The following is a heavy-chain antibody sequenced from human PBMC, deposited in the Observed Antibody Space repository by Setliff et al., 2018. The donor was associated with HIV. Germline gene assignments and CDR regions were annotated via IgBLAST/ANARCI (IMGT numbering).Heavy chain of an antibody. CDR1: GGSISSGSYY. Sequence: PSETLSLTCSVSGGSISSGSYYWTWIRQHPGKGLEWIGYIYYSGSNYNNPSLKSRVTISVDTSKNQFSLKLSSVTAADTAVYYCARGGSMTTLTTWDILTGVIINWFDPWGQGTLVTVSS. J-gene: IGHJ5*02. V-gene: IGHV4-31*03. CDR2: IYYSGSN. D-gene: IGHD3-9*01. CDR3: ARGGSMTTLTTWDILTGVIINWFDP.